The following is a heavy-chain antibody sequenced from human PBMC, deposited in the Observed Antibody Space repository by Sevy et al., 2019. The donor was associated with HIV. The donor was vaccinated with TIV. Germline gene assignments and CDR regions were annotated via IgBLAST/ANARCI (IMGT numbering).Heavy chain of an antibody. V-gene: IGHV3-30*18. D-gene: IGHD3-22*01. CDR1: GFTFSSYG. Sequence: GGSLRLSCAASGFTFSSYGMHWVRQAPGKGLEWVAVISYDGSNKYYADSVKGRFTISRDNSKNTQYLQMNSLRAEDTAVYYCAKPDRYYDRRGYCDYWGQGTLVTVSS. CDR3: AKPDRYYDRRGYCDY. CDR2: ISYDGSNK. J-gene: IGHJ4*02.